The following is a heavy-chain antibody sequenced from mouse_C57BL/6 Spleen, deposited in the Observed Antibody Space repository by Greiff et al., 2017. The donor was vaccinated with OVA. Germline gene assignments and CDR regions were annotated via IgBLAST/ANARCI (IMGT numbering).Heavy chain of an antibody. J-gene: IGHJ2*01. V-gene: IGHV1-72*01. CDR3: SGERFDY. CDR2: IDPNRGGT. CDR1: GYTFTSYW. Sequence: QVQLQQPGAELVQPGDSVKLSCKASGYTFTSYWMHWVTQRPGRGLEWIGRIDPNRGGTKYNEKFKSKATLTGDKPSSTAYMQISSLTTEDSAVYYCSGERFDYWGQGTTLTVSS.